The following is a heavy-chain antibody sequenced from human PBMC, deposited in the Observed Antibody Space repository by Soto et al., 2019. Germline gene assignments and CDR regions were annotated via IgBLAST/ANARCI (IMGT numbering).Heavy chain of an antibody. Sequence: GGSLRLSCAASGFTFSSYGMHWVRQAPGKGLEWVAVISYDGSNKYYADSVKGRFTISRDNSKNTLYLQMNSLRAEDTAVYYCAKELRLCPCDYFPPEGMYFWGQGSTVPVS. J-gene: IGHJ6*02. V-gene: IGHV3-30*18. CDR1: GFTFSSYG. D-gene: IGHD4-17*01. CDR3: AKELRLCPCDYFPPEGMYF. CDR2: ISYDGSNK.